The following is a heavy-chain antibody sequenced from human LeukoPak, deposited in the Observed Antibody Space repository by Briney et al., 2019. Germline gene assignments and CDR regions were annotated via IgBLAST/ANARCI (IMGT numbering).Heavy chain of an antibody. CDR2: IKQDGSDK. CDR1: GFPFSSYW. V-gene: IGHV3-7*01. CDR3: ARLTGTTGFDY. Sequence: PWGSLRLFCAASGFPFSSYWMSWVRQAPGKGLEWVANIKQDGSDKYYVDSVKGRFTISRDNAKNSLYLQVNSLRADDTAVYYRARLTGTTGFDYWGQGTLVTVSS. J-gene: IGHJ4*02. D-gene: IGHD1-1*01.